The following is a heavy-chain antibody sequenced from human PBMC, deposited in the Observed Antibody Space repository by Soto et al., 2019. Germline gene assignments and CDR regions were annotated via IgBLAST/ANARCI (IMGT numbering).Heavy chain of an antibody. CDR3: ARGGIAARRHYYYYMDV. Sequence: SETLSLTCAVYGGSFSGYYWSWIRQPPGKGLEWIGEINHSGSTNYNPSLKSRVTISVDTSKNQFSLKLSSVTAADTAVYYCARGGIAARRHYYYYMDVWGKGTTVTVSS. J-gene: IGHJ6*03. CDR2: INHSGST. V-gene: IGHV4-34*01. CDR1: GGSFSGYY. D-gene: IGHD6-6*01.